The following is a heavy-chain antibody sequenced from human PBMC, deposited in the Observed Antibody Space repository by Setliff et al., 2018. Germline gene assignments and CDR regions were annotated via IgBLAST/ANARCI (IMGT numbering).Heavy chain of an antibody. CDR3: AGLSDWPDGAVAGYGMDV. Sequence: ASVKVSCKASGYTFTSYDINWVRQATGQGLEWMGWMNPNSGNTGYAQKFQGRVTMTRNTSISTAYMELSSLRSEDTAVYYCAGLSDWPDGAVAGYGMDVWGQGTTVTVSS. CDR1: GYTFTSYD. D-gene: IGHD6-19*01. V-gene: IGHV1-8*02. J-gene: IGHJ6*02. CDR2: MNPNSGNT.